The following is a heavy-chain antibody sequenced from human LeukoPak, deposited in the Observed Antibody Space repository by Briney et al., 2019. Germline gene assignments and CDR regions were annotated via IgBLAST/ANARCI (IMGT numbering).Heavy chain of an antibody. Sequence: SETLSLTCTVSGGSISSYYWSWIRQPPGKGLECIGYIYYSGSTNYNPSLKSRVTISVDTSKNQFSLKLSSVTAADTAVYYCARVGSGNYYYYYMDVWGKGTTVTVSS. J-gene: IGHJ6*03. CDR2: IYYSGST. CDR1: GGSISSYY. D-gene: IGHD3-3*01. CDR3: ARVGSGNYYYYYMDV. V-gene: IGHV4-59*01.